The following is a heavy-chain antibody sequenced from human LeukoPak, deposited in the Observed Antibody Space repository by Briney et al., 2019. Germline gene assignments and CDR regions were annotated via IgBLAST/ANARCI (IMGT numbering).Heavy chain of an antibody. CDR1: GGSISSSSYY. CDR3: ARDSSGYPY. J-gene: IGHJ4*02. D-gene: IGHD3-22*01. Sequence: SETLSLTCTVSGGSISSSSYYWGWIRQPPGKGLEWIGSIYYSGSTYYNPSLKSRVTISVDTSKNQFSLKLSSVTAADTAVYYCARDSSGYPYWGQGTLVTVSS. V-gene: IGHV4-39*02. CDR2: IYYSGST.